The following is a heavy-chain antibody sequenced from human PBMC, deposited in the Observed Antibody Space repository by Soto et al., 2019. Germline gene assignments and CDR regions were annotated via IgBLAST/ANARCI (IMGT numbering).Heavy chain of an antibody. CDR3: ARVGDCSSASCYTRHGMDV. CDR1: GYSFTIYW. Sequence: GESLKISCKGSGYSFTIYWIGWVRQMPGKGLEWMGIIYPGDSDTRYSPSFQGQVTISANKSISTAYLQWSSLKASDTAMYYCARVGDCSSASCYTRHGMDVWGQGTTVTVSS. D-gene: IGHD2-2*02. CDR2: IYPGDSDT. V-gene: IGHV5-51*01. J-gene: IGHJ6*02.